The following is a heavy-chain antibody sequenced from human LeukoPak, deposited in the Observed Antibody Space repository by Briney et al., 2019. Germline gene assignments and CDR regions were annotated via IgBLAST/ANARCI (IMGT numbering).Heavy chain of an antibody. J-gene: IGHJ4*02. CDR3: ARDRGIMLTFGGVVAKGAHY. V-gene: IGHV4-30-4*07. Sequence: SKTLSLTCTVSDDSISSGGYSWSWIRQPPGKGLEWIGYIYDSGSTYYNPSLKSRVTISIDMSKNQFSLKLSSVTAADTALYYCARDRGIMLTFGGVVAKGAHYWGQGTLVTVSS. CDR1: DDSISSGGYS. D-gene: IGHD3-16*02. CDR2: IYDSGST.